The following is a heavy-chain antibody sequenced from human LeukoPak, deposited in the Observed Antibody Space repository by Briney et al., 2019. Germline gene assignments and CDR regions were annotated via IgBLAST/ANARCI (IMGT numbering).Heavy chain of an antibody. CDR3: ATTARPYRYDAFEI. J-gene: IGHJ3*02. CDR2: IYYIGST. CDR1: GGSISSYH. D-gene: IGHD6-6*01. V-gene: IGHV4-59*01. Sequence: SETLSLTCTVSGGSISSYHWSWIRQPPGKGLEWIGYIYYIGSTNDNPSLKSRVTISVDTSKNQFSLKLSSVTAADTAGYYCATTARPYRYDAFEIWGQGTMVTVSS.